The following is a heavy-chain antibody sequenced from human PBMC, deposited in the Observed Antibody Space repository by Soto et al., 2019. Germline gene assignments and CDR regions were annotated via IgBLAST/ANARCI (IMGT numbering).Heavy chain of an antibody. CDR2: INHSGST. Sequence: QVQLQQWGAGLLKPSETLSLTCAVYGGSFSGYYWSWIRQPPGKGLEWIGEINHSGSTNYNPSLESRVTISVDTSKNQFSLKLSSVTAADTAVYYCARGKGIAAAGTFYYYYGMDVWGQGTTVTVSS. V-gene: IGHV4-34*01. CDR1: GGSFSGYY. J-gene: IGHJ6*02. D-gene: IGHD6-13*01. CDR3: ARGKGIAAAGTFYYYYGMDV.